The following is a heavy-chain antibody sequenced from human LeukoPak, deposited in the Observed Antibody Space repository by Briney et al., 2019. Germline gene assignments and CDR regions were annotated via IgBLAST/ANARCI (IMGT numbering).Heavy chain of an antibody. CDR3: ARGVGSSSSLSWFDP. D-gene: IGHD6-6*01. CDR1: GGSFSGYY. V-gene: IGHV4-34*01. Sequence: SETLSLTCAVYGGSFSGYYWSWIRQPPGKGLEWIGEINHSGSTNYNPSLKSRVPISVDTSKNQFSLKLSSVTAADTAVYYCARGVGSSSSLSWFDPWGQGTLVTVSS. J-gene: IGHJ5*02. CDR2: INHSGST.